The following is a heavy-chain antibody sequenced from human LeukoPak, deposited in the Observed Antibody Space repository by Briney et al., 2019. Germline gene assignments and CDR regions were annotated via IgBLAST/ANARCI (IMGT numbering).Heavy chain of an antibody. D-gene: IGHD6-19*01. CDR2: THHSGTT. Sequence: KPSETLSLTCTVSGGSISSSSYYWGWIRQPPGKGLEWIGSTHHSGTTYYNPSLKSRVTISIDTSKNQFSLMLSSVTAADTAVYYCASRSGWYFCYFDYWGQGTLVTVSS. CDR1: GGSISSSSYY. V-gene: IGHV4-39*07. CDR3: ASRSGWYFCYFDY. J-gene: IGHJ4*02.